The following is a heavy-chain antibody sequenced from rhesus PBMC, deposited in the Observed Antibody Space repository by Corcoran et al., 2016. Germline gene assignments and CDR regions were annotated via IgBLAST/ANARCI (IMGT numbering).Heavy chain of an antibody. CDR3: TRLLIAAAGTNFDY. V-gene: IGHV3S42*01. D-gene: IGHD6-31*01. J-gene: IGHJ4*01. CDR2: INSGWRSI. CDR1: GFTFSSYW. Sequence: EVQLVESGGGLAKPGGSLRLSCAASGFTFSSYWMNWVRQAPGKGLEWVSTINSGWRSIYYADSVKGRFTISRDNAKNSLSLQMNSLRVEDTAVYYCTRLLIAAAGTNFDYWGQGVLVTVSS.